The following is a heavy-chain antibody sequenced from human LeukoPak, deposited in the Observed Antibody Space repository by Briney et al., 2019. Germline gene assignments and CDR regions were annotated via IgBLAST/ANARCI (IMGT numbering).Heavy chain of an antibody. CDR1: GYTFTSYD. J-gene: IGHJ4*02. Sequence: ASVKVSCKASGYTFTSYDINWVRQATGQGLEWMGWMDPNSGNTGYAQKFQGRVTMTRNTSISTAYMELSSLRSEDTAVYYCARDTGYCSSTSCYRDDYWGQGTLVTVSS. CDR2: MDPNSGNT. CDR3: ARDTGYCSSTSCYRDDY. D-gene: IGHD2-2*02. V-gene: IGHV1-8*01.